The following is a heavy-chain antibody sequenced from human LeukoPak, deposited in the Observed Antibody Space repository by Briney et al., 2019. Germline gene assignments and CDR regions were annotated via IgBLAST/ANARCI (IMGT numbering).Heavy chain of an antibody. Sequence: SETLSLTCAVYGGSFSGYYWSWIRQPPGKGLEWIGEINHSGSTNYNPSLKSRVTISVDTSKNQFSLKLSSVTAADTAVYYCARPTYYYGSGSYSFSWGVSGAFDIWGQGTMVTVSS. V-gene: IGHV4-34*01. D-gene: IGHD3-10*01. CDR1: GGSFSGYY. J-gene: IGHJ3*02. CDR3: ARPTYYYGSGSYSFSWGVSGAFDI. CDR2: INHSGST.